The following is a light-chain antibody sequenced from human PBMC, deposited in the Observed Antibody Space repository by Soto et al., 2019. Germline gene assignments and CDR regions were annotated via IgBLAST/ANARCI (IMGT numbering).Light chain of an antibody. CDR2: DAS. CDR1: QGVSSY. J-gene: IGKJ4*01. V-gene: IGKV3-11*01. Sequence: EIVLTQSPATLPLSPGERATLSCRASQGVSSYLAWYQQKPGQAPRLLIYDASNRATGVPARFSGSGSGTDFTLTISSLEPEDFAVYYCQQRRNWPLTFGGGTKVEIK. CDR3: QQRRNWPLT.